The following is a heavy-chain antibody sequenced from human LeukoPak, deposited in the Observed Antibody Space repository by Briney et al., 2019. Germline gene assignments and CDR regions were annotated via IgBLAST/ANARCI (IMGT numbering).Heavy chain of an antibody. CDR3: ARSRSELETYYFDY. J-gene: IGHJ4*02. V-gene: IGHV4-59*01. Sequence: PSETLSLTCTVSGGSISSYYWSWIRQPPGKGLEWIGYIYYSGSTNYNPSLKSRVTISVDTSKNQFSLKLSSVTAADTAVYYCARSRSELETYYFDYWGQGTLVTVSS. CDR2: IYYSGST. CDR1: GGSISSYY. D-gene: IGHD1-7*01.